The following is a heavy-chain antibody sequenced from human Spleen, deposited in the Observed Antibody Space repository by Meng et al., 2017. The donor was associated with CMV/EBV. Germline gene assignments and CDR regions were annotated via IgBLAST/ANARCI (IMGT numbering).Heavy chain of an antibody. Sequence: GGSLRLSCAASGFTFTNAWMSWVRQAPGKGLEWVAFVRNDGSKKHYADSVKGRFTISRDNSKNTLYLQMNSLRSEDTAVYYCAKDDDSAGYYYAYYWGQGTLVTVSS. CDR2: VRNDGSKK. J-gene: IGHJ4*02. D-gene: IGHD3-22*01. CDR1: GFTFTNAW. CDR3: AKDDDSAGYYYAYY. V-gene: IGHV3-30*02.